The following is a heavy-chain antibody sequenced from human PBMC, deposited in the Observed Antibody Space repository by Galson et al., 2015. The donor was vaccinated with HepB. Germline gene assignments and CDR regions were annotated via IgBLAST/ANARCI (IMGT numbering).Heavy chain of an antibody. V-gene: IGHV3-30*18. Sequence: SLRLSCAASGFTFSSYGMHWVPQAPGKGLEWVAFFSYDGSHQYYVDSVRGRFIISRDNSKDTLYLQMNSPRIEDTAVYYCAKDRQTYCSGASCYSGFDYWGQGTLVTVSS. CDR1: GFTFSSYG. CDR2: FSYDGSHQ. CDR3: AKDRQTYCSGASCYSGFDY. J-gene: IGHJ4*02. D-gene: IGHD2-15*01.